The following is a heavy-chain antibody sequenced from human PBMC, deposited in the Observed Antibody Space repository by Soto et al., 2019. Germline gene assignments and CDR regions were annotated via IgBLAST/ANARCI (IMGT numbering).Heavy chain of an antibody. D-gene: IGHD1-20*01. Sequence: PGGSLRLSCAASGFTFSSYSMNWVRQAPGKGLEWVSSISSSSSYIYYADSVKGRFTISRDNSKDTLYLQMNNLRAEDTAVYYCAKPPDYNWNDYWGQGTLVTVSS. CDR3: AKPPDYNWNDY. CDR1: GFTFSSYS. V-gene: IGHV3-21*04. J-gene: IGHJ4*02. CDR2: ISSSSSYI.